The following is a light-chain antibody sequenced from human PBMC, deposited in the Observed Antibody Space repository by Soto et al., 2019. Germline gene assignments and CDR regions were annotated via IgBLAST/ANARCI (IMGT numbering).Light chain of an antibody. CDR3: QQYYSTLLT. J-gene: IGKJ4*01. CDR2: WAS. V-gene: IGKV4-1*01. CDR1: QSVLYSSNNNNY. Sequence: DIVMTQSPDSLAVSLGERATINCKSSQSVLYSSNNNNYLAWYQQKPGQPPKLLIYWASTRESGVPDRFSGSGSGTDFNLTISSLQAEDVAVYYCQQYYSTLLTFGGGTKVEIK.